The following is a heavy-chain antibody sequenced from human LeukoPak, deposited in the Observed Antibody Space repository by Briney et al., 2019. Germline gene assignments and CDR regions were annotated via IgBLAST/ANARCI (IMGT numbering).Heavy chain of an antibody. Sequence: GGSLRLSCAASGFTFSDYYMSWIRQAPGKGLEWLSYISESDNSIYYADSVKGRFTISRDNAKNSLSLQMNSLRVEDMAIYYCARVRGYSGSGTFWYFDLWGRGTLVTVSS. J-gene: IGHJ2*01. CDR3: ARVRGYSGSGTFWYFDL. CDR1: GFTFSDYY. V-gene: IGHV3-11*01. CDR2: ISESDNSI. D-gene: IGHD3-10*01.